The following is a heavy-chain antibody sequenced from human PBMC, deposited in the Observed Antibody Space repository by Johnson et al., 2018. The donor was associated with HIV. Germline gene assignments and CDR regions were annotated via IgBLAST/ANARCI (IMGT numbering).Heavy chain of an antibody. V-gene: IGHV3-13*01. Sequence: MQLVESGGGFVQPGGSLRLSCAASGFTFSSYDMHWVRQATGKGLEWVSAIGTAGDTYYSDSVKGRFTISRENSKNTLFLEMKSLRAEDTAVYYCVRTSCTGARCLGYDPFDVWGQGTVVTVSS. CDR3: VRTSCTGARCLGYDPFDV. D-gene: IGHD3-16*01. CDR1: GFTFSSYD. CDR2: IGTAGDT. J-gene: IGHJ3*01.